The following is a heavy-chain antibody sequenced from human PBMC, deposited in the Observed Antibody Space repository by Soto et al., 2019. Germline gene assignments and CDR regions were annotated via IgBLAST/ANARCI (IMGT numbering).Heavy chain of an antibody. Sequence: QVQLVQSGAEVKKPGASVKVSCKASGYTFTSYDINWVRQATGQGLEWMGWMNPNSGNTGYAQKFQGRVTMTRNTSISTAYRELSSLRSEDTAVYYCARSSERGSMLRYYYYYYGMDVWGQGTTVTVSS. CDR2: MNPNSGNT. J-gene: IGHJ6*02. D-gene: IGHD3-16*01. V-gene: IGHV1-8*01. CDR1: GYTFTSYD. CDR3: ARSSERGSMLRYYYYYYGMDV.